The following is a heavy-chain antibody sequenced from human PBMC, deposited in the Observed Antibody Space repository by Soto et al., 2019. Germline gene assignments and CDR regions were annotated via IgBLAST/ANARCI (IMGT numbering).Heavy chain of an antibody. CDR3: ARWWKYFGSGSYQHPGAACET. J-gene: IGHJ5*02. D-gene: IGHD3-10*01. Sequence: SEPRSLACGVAESSITTARYYWGWIRQTPGKGREWIGSVSSIGSMYYNPSLQSRVTISADTSKNQFSLRLSSVTAAETAVYYCARWWKYFGSGSYQHPGAACETWGQGNLVT. CDR2: VSSIGSM. CDR1: ESSITTARYY. V-gene: IGHV4-39*01.